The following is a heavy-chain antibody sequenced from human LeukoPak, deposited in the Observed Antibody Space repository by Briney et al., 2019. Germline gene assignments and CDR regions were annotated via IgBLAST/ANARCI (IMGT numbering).Heavy chain of an antibody. Sequence: GGSLTLSCAASGFTFSDYYLSWIRQPPGKGLEWVSYISSSGSTIYYADSVKGRFTISRDNAKNSLYLQMNSLRAEDTAVYHCASQVGEYSSSYFDYWGQGTLVTVSS. CDR3: ASQVGEYSSSYFDY. CDR2: ISSSGSTI. J-gene: IGHJ4*02. D-gene: IGHD6-6*01. V-gene: IGHV3-11*01. CDR1: GFTFSDYY.